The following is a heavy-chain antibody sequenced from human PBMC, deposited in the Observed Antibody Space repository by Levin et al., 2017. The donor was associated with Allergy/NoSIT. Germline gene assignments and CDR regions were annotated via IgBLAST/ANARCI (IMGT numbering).Heavy chain of an antibody. CDR1: GGSISSSISY. J-gene: IGHJ4*02. Sequence: ASETLSLTCTVSGGSISSSISYWGWIRQAPGKGLEWIGSIYNSGSTSYNPSLKSRVTTYVDTSKNQFSLKLSSVTAADTAVYYCARQCYDILTGYYNFDYWGQGTLVTVSS. CDR2: IYNSGST. CDR3: ARQCYDILTGYYNFDY. V-gene: IGHV4-39*01. D-gene: IGHD3-9*01.